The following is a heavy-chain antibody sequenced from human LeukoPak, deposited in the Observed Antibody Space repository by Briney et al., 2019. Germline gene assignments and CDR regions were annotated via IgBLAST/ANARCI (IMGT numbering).Heavy chain of an antibody. CDR1: GFTFDDFA. V-gene: IGHV3-43D*03. CDR2: ISWDGGST. Sequence: PGGSLRLSCAASGFTFDDFAMHWVRQAPGKGLEWVSHISWDGGSTYYADSVKGRFTISRDNSKNSLYLQMNSLRAEDTALYYRAKDMGIAAAGGLDDWGQGTLVTVSS. D-gene: IGHD6-13*01. J-gene: IGHJ4*02. CDR3: AKDMGIAAAGGLDD.